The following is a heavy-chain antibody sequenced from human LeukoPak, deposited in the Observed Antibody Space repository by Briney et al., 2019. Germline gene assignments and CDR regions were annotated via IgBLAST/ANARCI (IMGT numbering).Heavy chain of an antibody. CDR3: AKSSGYSASALDY. Sequence: PGGALRLSCAASGFTFSSYGMHWVRQAPGKGLEGVAFLRVDIRKKYYADSVKGRFTISRDNSQNTLYLQMNRLRAVGTGVYYCAKSSGYSASALDYWGQGTLVTVSS. D-gene: IGHD5-12*01. CDR2: LRVDIRKK. V-gene: IGHV3-30*02. J-gene: IGHJ4*02. CDR1: GFTFSSYG.